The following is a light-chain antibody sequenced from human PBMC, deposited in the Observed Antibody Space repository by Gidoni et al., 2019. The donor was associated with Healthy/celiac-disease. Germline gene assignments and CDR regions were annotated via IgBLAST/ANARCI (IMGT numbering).Light chain of an antibody. J-gene: IGKJ4*01. V-gene: IGKV3-11*01. CDR1: QSVSSY. CDR2: DAS. CDR3: QQRSNWPQLT. Sequence: EIVLTQSPATRSLSPGERATISCRPSQSVSSYLAWYQKKPGQAPRLLIYDASNRGTGIPARFSGSGSGTDFILTISSLEHEDVADYYCQQRSNWPQLTFGGGTKVEIK.